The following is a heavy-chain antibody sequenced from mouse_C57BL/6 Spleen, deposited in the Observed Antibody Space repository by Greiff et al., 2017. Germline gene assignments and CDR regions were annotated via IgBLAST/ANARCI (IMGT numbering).Heavy chain of an antibody. CDR1: GYAFSSYW. Sequence: QVQLQQSGAELVKPGASVKISCKASGYAFSSYWMNWVKQRPGKGLEWIGQIYPGDGDTNYNGKFKGKATLTADKSSSTAYLQLSSLTSEDSAVYFCARQDYGNYWYFDVWGTGTTVTVSS. V-gene: IGHV1-80*01. CDR2: IYPGDGDT. CDR3: ARQDYGNYWYFDV. J-gene: IGHJ1*03. D-gene: IGHD2-1*01.